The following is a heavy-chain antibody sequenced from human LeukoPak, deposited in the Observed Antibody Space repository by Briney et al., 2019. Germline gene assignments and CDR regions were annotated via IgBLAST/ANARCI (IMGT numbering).Heavy chain of an antibody. Sequence: PSETLSLTRTVSGGSISSSSYYWGWIRQPPGKGLEWIGRIYYSGSTYYNPSLKSRVTISVDTSKNQFSLKLSSVTAADTAVYYCASLTRLRYGMDVWGQGTTVTVSS. J-gene: IGHJ6*02. CDR3: ASLTRLRYGMDV. CDR2: IYYSGST. D-gene: IGHD5-12*01. V-gene: IGHV4-39*01. CDR1: GGSISSSSYY.